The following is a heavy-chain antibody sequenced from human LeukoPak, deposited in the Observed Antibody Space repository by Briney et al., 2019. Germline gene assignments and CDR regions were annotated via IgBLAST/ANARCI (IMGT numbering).Heavy chain of an antibody. CDR2: IRSKANSYAT. Sequence: GGSLRLSCAASGFTFSSYGMHWVRQASGKGLEWVGRIRSKANSYATAYAASVKGRFTISRDDSKNTAYLQMNSLKTEDTAVYYCTRQIGPYYFDYWGQGTLVTVSS. J-gene: IGHJ4*02. V-gene: IGHV3-73*01. CDR3: TRQIGPYYFDY. CDR1: GFTFSSYG.